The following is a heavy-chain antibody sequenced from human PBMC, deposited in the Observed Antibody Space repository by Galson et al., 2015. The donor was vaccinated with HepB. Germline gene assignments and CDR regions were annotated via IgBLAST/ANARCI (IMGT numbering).Heavy chain of an antibody. CDR1: GYTFNNHF. CDR2: VSPYNGDT. D-gene: IGHD2-8*01. Sequence: SVKVFCKASGYTFNNHFIIWVRQAPGQGLEWMGWVSPYNGDTKYVQKFQDRVTMTTDTSTTTAYMELRSLRSDDTAVYYCARGAMTNHYFDSWGQGTLVAVSS. J-gene: IGHJ4*02. V-gene: IGHV1-18*01. CDR3: ARGAMTNHYFDS.